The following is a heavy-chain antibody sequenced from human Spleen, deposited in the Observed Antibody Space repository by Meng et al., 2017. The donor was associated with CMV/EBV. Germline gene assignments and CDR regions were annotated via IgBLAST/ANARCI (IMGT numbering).Heavy chain of an antibody. CDR3: ARDHDYGDAFEI. CDR1: GGSITSYY. D-gene: IGHD4-17*01. J-gene: IGHJ3*02. CDR2: IHYSGNT. Sequence: SETLSLTCTVSGGSITSYYWSWIRQPPGKGLEWIGHIHYSGNTNYNPSLKSRVSISAHTSKNQFSLKLRSVTAADTAIYYCARDHDYGDAFEIWGQGTKVTVSS. V-gene: IGHV4-59*01.